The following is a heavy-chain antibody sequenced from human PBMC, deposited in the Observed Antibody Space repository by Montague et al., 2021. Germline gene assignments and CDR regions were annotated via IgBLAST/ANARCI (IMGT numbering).Heavy chain of an antibody. V-gene: IGHV6-1*01. CDR1: GDSVSSNDAT. Sequence: CAISGDSVSSNDATWNWIRQSPSIRLEWLGRTYYRSKWYNEYAISVKSRITVNPDTSKNQFSLLLNSVTPEDTAVYYCARGWQKRFDPWGQGTLVTVSS. CDR2: TYYRSKWYN. J-gene: IGHJ5*02. D-gene: IGHD5-24*01. CDR3: ARGWQKRFDP.